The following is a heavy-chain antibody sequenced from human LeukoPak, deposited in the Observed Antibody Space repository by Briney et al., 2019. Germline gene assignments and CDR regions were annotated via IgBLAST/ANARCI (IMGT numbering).Heavy chain of an antibody. CDR3: ARDQGYCSSTSCSNWFDP. CDR2: MNPNSGNT. V-gene: IGHV1-8*01. D-gene: IGHD2-2*01. CDR1: GYTFTSYD. J-gene: IGHJ5*02. Sequence: ASVKVSCKASGYTFTSYDINWVRQATGQGLEWMGWMNPNSGNTGYAQKFQGRVTMTRDTSISTAYMELSRLRSDDTAVYYCARDQGYCSSTSCSNWFDPWGQGTLVTVSS.